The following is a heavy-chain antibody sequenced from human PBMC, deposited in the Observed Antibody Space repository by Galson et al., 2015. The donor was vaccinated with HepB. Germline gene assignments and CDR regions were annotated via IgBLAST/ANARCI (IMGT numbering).Heavy chain of an antibody. CDR2: INPSGSAT. CDR1: GYTFTNYY. V-gene: IGHV1-46*01. Sequence: SVKVSCKGFGYTFTNYYMHWVRQAPGQGLEWIGIINPSGSATTYTQKVKDRVTMTRDTSTSTVYMELASPRSEDTAVYYCAKELQEGAAPDLVAFDIWGQGTMVTVSS. D-gene: IGHD6-6*01. J-gene: IGHJ3*02. CDR3: AKELQEGAAPDLVAFDI.